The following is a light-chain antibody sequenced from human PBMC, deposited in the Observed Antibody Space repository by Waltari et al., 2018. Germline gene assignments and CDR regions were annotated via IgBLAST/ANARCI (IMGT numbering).Light chain of an antibody. Sequence: QSALTQPASVSGSPGQSITISCTGTSSDVGGYNYVSWHQQHPGKAPKILIFNVSKRPSVVSTRFSGSKSGNTASLTISGLQAEDEAAYYCASYTTSSTYVLFGGGTTLTVL. CDR2: NVS. J-gene: IGLJ2*01. CDR1: SSDVGGYNY. V-gene: IGLV2-14*03. CDR3: ASYTTSSTYVL.